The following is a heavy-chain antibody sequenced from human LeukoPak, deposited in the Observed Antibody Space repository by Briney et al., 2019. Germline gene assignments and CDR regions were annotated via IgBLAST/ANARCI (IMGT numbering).Heavy chain of an antibody. V-gene: IGHV4-59*08. CDR3: ARHGTISSESYFDY. CDR1: GGSVSSYY. J-gene: IGHJ4*02. Sequence: SETLSLTCSVFGGSVSSYYWSWIRQSPGKGLEWIGYIHNSGRTNYNPSLKSRVTGFVDTSKNQVSLRLSSVTAADTAVYYCARHGTISSESYFDYWGQGALVTVSS. CDR2: IHNSGRT. D-gene: IGHD1-14*01.